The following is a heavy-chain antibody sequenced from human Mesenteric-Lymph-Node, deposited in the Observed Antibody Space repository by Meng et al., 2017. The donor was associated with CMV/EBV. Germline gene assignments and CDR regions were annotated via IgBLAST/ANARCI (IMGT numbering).Heavy chain of an antibody. D-gene: IGHD2-21*01. J-gene: IGHJ3*02. CDR3: ARQDPSNVVAPRDDAFDI. CDR2: IYYSGST. V-gene: IGHV4-39*01. CDR1: ADSIGSGDYY. Sequence: GSLRLSCTVSADSIGSGDYYWGWIRQPPGKRLEWIATIYYSGSTYYNPSLKSRVTISVDTSKNQFSLKLSSVTAADTAVYYCARQDPSNVVAPRDDAFDIWGQGTMVTVSS.